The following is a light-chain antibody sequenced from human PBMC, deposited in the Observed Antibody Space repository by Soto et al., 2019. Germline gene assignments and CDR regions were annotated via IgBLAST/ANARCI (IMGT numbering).Light chain of an antibody. CDR3: QQFYSNPPT. CDR2: WAS. J-gene: IGKJ4*01. CDR1: QTVLHSSNNKNY. V-gene: IGKV4-1*01. Sequence: IVMTQSPDSLSVSLDERATISCKSSQTVLHSSNNKNYLAWYQQKPGQPPKLLIYWASIRESGVTERISGSGSGTDFTLTISSLHVEDVAVYYCQQFYSNPPTFGGGTKVDIK.